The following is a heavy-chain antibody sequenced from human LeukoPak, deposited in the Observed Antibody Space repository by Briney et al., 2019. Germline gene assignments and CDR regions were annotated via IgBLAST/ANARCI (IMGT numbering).Heavy chain of an antibody. CDR3: VRDLGIDTSMIFFDY. CDR1: GYTFTSYG. Sequence: ASVKVSCKASGYTFTSYGISWVRQAPGRGLEWMRWISAYNGNTNYVQKFQGRVTMTTDISTSTAYMELRSLRSDDTAVFYCVRDLGIDTSMIFFDYWGQGTRVTVSS. V-gene: IGHV1-18*01. CDR2: ISAYNGNT. J-gene: IGHJ4*02. D-gene: IGHD5-18*01.